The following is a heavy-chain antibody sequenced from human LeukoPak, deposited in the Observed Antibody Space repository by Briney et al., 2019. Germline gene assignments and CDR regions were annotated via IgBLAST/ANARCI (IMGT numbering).Heavy chain of an antibody. D-gene: IGHD6-6*01. CDR1: GGTFSSYAI. CDR2: IYYSGST. J-gene: IGHJ4*02. V-gene: IGHV4-39*01. CDR3: ARHDLQLALFDY. Sequence: SCKASGGTFSSYAISWIRQPPGKGLEWIGSIYYSGSTYYNPSLKSRVTISVDTSKNQFSLKLSSVTAADTAVYYCARHDLQLALFDYWGQGTLVTVSS.